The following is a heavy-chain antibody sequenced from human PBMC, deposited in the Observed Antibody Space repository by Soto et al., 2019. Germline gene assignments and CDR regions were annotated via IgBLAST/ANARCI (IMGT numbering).Heavy chain of an antibody. CDR3: ATDATGEYYDFWSGYYTEPPTYYYYMDV. D-gene: IGHD3-3*01. V-gene: IGHV3-23*01. J-gene: IGHJ6*03. CDR2: ISGSGGST. Sequence: GGSLRLSCAASGFTFSSYAMSWVRQAPGKGLEWVSAISGSGGSTYYADSVKGRFTISRDNSKNTLYLQMNSLRAEDTAVYYCATDATGEYYDFWSGYYTEPPTYYYYMDVWGKGTTVTVSS. CDR1: GFTFSSYA.